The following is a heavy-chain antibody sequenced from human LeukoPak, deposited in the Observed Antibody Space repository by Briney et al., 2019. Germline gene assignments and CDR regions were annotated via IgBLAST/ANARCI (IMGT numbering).Heavy chain of an antibody. Sequence: SETLSLTCTVSGGSISSSSYYWGWIRQPPGKGLEWIGSIYYSGSTYYNPSLKSRVTISVDTSKNQFSLKLSSVTAADTAVYYCARHEVATSMNFDYWGQGTQVTVSS. D-gene: IGHD5-24*01. J-gene: IGHJ4*02. V-gene: IGHV4-39*01. CDR3: ARHEVATSMNFDY. CDR1: GGSISSSSYY. CDR2: IYYSGST.